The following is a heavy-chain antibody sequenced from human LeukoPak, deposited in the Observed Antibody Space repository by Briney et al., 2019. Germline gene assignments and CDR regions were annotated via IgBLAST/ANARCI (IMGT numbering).Heavy chain of an antibody. D-gene: IGHD3-16*01. Sequence: GGSLRLSCAVSGFTVGSSYMSWVRQSPRKGLEWVAIIYTGGNTYYADSVRGRFTISRDNSKNMLYLEMNGLRDEDTAVYYCVRDSYGTSWGQGTLVTVSS. V-gene: IGHV3-66*01. CDR3: VRDSYGTS. CDR1: GFTVGSSY. J-gene: IGHJ5*02. CDR2: IYTGGNT.